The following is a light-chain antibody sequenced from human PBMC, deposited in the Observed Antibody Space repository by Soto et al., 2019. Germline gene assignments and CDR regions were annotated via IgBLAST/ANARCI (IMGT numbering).Light chain of an antibody. CDR1: QSVTTY. J-gene: IGKJ4*01. Sequence: EIVLTQSPATLSLSPGERATLSCRASQSVTTYLAWYQQKPGQAPRLLIYDASNRATGIPARFSGSGSGTDFTLTISSLEPEDFAVYYYQQRSSCPPLTFGGGTKVEIK. CDR2: DAS. V-gene: IGKV3-11*01. CDR3: QQRSSCPPLT.